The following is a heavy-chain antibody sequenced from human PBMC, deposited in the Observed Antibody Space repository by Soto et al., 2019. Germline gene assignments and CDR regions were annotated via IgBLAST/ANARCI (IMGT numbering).Heavy chain of an antibody. D-gene: IGHD6-19*01. CDR3: ARGLSIAVAGTVFGY. Sequence: GGSLRLSCAASGFTFSDYYMSGIRQAPGKGLEWISYISFTSSYIRSADSVKGRFTISRDNAESSLYLEMTRLRAEDTAVYYCARGLSIAVAGTVFGYWGQGTPVTVSS. CDR2: ISFTSSYI. V-gene: IGHV3-11*05. J-gene: IGHJ4*02. CDR1: GFTFSDYY.